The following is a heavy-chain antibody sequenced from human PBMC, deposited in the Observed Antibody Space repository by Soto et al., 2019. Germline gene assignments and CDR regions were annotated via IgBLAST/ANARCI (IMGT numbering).Heavy chain of an antibody. D-gene: IGHD1-26*01. Sequence: QVQLVQSGAEVKKPGASVKVSCKAFGYSFTSYGINWVRQAPGQGLEWMGWISAYNGNTNYARAFQGRVTMTADSATSKAYRELRSRGSADTAVCYCGRDSVRSGSYAAYWGQGTVVTVSS. V-gene: IGHV1-18*01. J-gene: IGHJ4*02. CDR2: ISAYNGNT. CDR1: GYSFTSYG. CDR3: GRDSVRSGSYAAY.